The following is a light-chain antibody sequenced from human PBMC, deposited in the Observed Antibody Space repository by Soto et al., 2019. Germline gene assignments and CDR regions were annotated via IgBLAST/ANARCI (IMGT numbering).Light chain of an antibody. CDR3: GADHGSGANFVKV. V-gene: IGLV9-49*03. J-gene: IGLJ2*01. Sequence: QLVLTQPPSASASLGASVTLTCTLSSGYSDYNVDWYQQRPGKGHRLVMRVGPGGIVGSKGNGIPDRFSVLGSGLNRYLTIKNIQEEDESDYHCGADHGSGANFVKVFGGGTKLTVL. CDR1: SGYSDYN. CDR2: VGPGGIVG.